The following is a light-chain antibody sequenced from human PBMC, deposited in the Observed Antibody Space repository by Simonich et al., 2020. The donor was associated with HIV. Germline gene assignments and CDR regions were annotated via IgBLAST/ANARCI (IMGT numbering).Light chain of an antibody. V-gene: IGKV1-5*03. CDR2: QAS. CDR1: QSIDNW. J-gene: IGKJ1*01. CDR3: QQYNSNSPT. Sequence: DIQMTQSPSTLSAHVGDRVTITCRASQSIDNWLAWYQQKPGKAPKLLIYQASSLQSGVPSRFSGSGSGTEFTLTISSLQPDDVATYYCQQYNSNSPTFGQGTKVEIK.